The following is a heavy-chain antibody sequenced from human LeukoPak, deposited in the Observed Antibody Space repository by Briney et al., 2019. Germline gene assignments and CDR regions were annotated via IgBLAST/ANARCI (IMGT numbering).Heavy chain of an antibody. Sequence: GGSLRLSCAASGFTFSSYGMHWVRQAPGKGLEWVAVISYDGSNKYYADSVKGRFTISRDNSKNTLYLQMNSLRAEDTALYYCARDNPPDYWGQGTLVTVSS. CDR2: ISYDGSNK. CDR1: GFTFSSYG. CDR3: ARDNPPDY. V-gene: IGHV3-30*03. J-gene: IGHJ4*02.